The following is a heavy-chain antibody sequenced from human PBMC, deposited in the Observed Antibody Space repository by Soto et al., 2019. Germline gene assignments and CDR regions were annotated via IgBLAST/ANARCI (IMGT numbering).Heavy chain of an antibody. V-gene: IGHV4-34*01. CDR3: ERGRSIAVARNWVYP. Sequence: PYETLSLTCSVYGGPFSAYYWSWIRQPLGEGLEWIGEINHTGGSSYNPSVQSRVIISVDASKNQFSLILSSVTAADKAVYSCERGRSIAVARNWVYPWAQGTLVTVSS. J-gene: IGHJ5*02. CDR1: GGPFSAYY. CDR2: INHTGGS. D-gene: IGHD6-6*01.